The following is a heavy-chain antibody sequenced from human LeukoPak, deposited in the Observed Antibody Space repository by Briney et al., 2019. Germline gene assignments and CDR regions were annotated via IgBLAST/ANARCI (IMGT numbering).Heavy chain of an antibody. V-gene: IGHV1-69*04. CDR2: IIPILGIA. D-gene: IGHD3-10*01. CDR1: GGTFSSYA. Sequence: SVKVSCKASGGTFSSYAISWVRQAPGQGLEWMGRIIPILGIANYAQKFQGRVTMTTDTSTSTAYMELRSLTSDDTAVYYCARDALSRGYYYYYMDVWGKGTTVTVSS. J-gene: IGHJ6*03. CDR3: ARDALSRGYYYYYMDV.